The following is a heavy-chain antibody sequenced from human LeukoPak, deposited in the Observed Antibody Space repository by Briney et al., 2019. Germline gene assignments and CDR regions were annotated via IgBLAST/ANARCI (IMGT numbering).Heavy chain of an antibody. CDR1: GYTFTGYY. J-gene: IGHJ5*02. CDR2: INPNSGGT. D-gene: IGHD2-15*01. Sequence: GASVKVSCKASGYTFTGYYMHWVRQAPGQGLEWMGWINPNSGGTNYAQKFQGRVTMTRDTSISTAYMELSRLRSDDTAVYYRARAGCSGGSCYSVYNWFDPWGQGTLVTVSS. CDR3: ARAGCSGGSCYSVYNWFDP. V-gene: IGHV1-2*02.